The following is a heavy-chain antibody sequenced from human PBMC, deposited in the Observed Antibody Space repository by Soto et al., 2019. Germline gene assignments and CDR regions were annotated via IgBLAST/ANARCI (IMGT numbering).Heavy chain of an antibody. V-gene: IGHV1-2*02. CDR2: INPNSGGT. CDR1: GYTFTGYY. CDR3: ARDLDYYDSSGYMGYYYGMDV. D-gene: IGHD3-22*01. J-gene: IGHJ6*02. Sequence: ASVKVSCKASGYTFTGYYMHWVRQAPGQGLEWMGWINPNSGGTNYAQKFQGRVTMTRDTSISTAYMELSRLRSDDTAVYYCARDLDYYDSSGYMGYYYGMDVWGQGTTVTSP.